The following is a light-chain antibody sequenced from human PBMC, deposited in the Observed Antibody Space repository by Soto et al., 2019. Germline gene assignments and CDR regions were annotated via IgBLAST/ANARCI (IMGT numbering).Light chain of an antibody. Sequence: QSALTQPASASGSPGQSITISCTGTSSDVGGYKYVSWYQQHPGKGPKLMIYDVSNRPSGVSNRFSGSKSGNTASLTISGLQAEDEADYFCSSYASSSDVVFGGGTKLTVL. CDR2: DVS. J-gene: IGLJ2*01. CDR3: SSYASSSDVV. CDR1: SSDVGGYKY. V-gene: IGLV2-14*03.